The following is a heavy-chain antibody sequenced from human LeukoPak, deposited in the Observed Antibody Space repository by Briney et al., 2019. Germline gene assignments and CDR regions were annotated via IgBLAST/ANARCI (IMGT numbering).Heavy chain of an antibody. V-gene: IGHV5-51*01. CDR1: GYSFTSYW. J-gene: IGHJ3*02. CDR2: IYPGDSDT. Sequence: GESLQISCKGSGYSFTSYWIGWVRQLPGKGLEWMGIIYPGDSDTRYSPSFQGQVTISADKSISTAYLQWSSLKASDTAMYYCARRSPNYDFWSGYLPIAFDIWGQGTMVTVSS. D-gene: IGHD3-3*01. CDR3: ARRSPNYDFWSGYLPIAFDI.